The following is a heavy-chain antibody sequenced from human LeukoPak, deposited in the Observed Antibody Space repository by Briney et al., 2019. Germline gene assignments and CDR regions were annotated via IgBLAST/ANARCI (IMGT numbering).Heavy chain of an antibody. Sequence: PSETLSLTCADYAGSFSGYYWSWIRQPPGKGLEWIGEINHSGSTNYNPSLKSRVTISVDTSKNQFSLKLSSVTAADTAVYYCARGRGLQNTWGQGTLVTVSS. CDR3: ARGRGLQNT. V-gene: IGHV4-34*01. D-gene: IGHD5-24*01. J-gene: IGHJ5*02. CDR1: AGSFSGYY. CDR2: INHSGST.